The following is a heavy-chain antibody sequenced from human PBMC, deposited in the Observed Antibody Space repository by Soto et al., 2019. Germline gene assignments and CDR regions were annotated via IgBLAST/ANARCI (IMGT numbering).Heavy chain of an antibody. V-gene: IGHV4-39*01. CDR1: GGSISNSRYY. Sequence: QLQLQESGPGLVKSSETLSLTCTVSGGSISNSRYYWAWIRQPPGKGLEWIGSIYHTGNTYYNPSLKIRVTISVDTSKNQFSLKLTSVTAADTAVYYCARDYYDSSDYTTNWFDPWGQGTLVTVSS. J-gene: IGHJ5*02. CDR3: ARDYYDSSDYTTNWFDP. CDR2: IYHTGNT. D-gene: IGHD3-22*01.